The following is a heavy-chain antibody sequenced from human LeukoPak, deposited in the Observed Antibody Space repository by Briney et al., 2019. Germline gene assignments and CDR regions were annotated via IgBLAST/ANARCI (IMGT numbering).Heavy chain of an antibody. CDR3: ARQRCYYDSSGPYFDL. J-gene: IGHJ4*02. CDR1: GFTVSSNY. V-gene: IGHV3-53*01. D-gene: IGHD3-22*01. CDR2: IYSGGYT. Sequence: GGSLRLSCAASGFTVSSNYMSWVRQAPGKGLEWVSLIYSGGYTYYADSVKGRFTISRYNSKNTLYLQMNSMRAEDTAVYYCARQRCYYDSSGPYFDLWGQGTLVTVSS.